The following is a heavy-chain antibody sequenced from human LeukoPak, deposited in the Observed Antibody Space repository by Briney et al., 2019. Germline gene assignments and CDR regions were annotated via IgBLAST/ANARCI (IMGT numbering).Heavy chain of an antibody. Sequence: GASVKVSCKASGYTFTSYYMHWVRQAPGQGLEWMGRINPSGGGTSYAQNFQGRVTMTRDTSTSTVYMELSTLRSEDTAKYYCARDLARGGSWGQGTLVIVSS. CDR2: INPSGGGT. CDR1: GYTFTSYY. V-gene: IGHV1-46*01. J-gene: IGHJ4*02. D-gene: IGHD3-10*01. CDR3: ARDLARGGS.